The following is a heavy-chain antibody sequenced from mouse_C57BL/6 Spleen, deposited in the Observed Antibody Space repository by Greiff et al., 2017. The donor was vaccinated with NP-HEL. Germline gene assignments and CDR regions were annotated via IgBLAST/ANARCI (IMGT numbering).Heavy chain of an antibody. CDR1: GYTFTGYW. V-gene: IGHV1-9*01. CDR2: ILPGSGST. J-gene: IGHJ2*01. D-gene: IGHD1-1*01. CDR3: ARDGIYYGSSRGYFDY. Sequence: QVQLQQSGAELMKPGASVKLSCKATGYTFTGYWIEWVKQRPGHGLEWIGEILPGSGSTNYNEKFKGKATFTADTSSNTAYMQLSSLTTEDSAIYYCARDGIYYGSSRGYFDYWGQGTTLTVSS.